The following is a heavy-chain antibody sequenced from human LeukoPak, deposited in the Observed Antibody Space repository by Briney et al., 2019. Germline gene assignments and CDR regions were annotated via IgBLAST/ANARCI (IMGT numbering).Heavy chain of an antibody. CDR1: GYRFTTYG. J-gene: IGHJ4*02. Sequence: ASAKVSCKASGYRFTTYGMHWVRQAPGQGLEYMGWINTNTGSPTYAQGFTGRFVFSLDTSVSTAYLQISSLKAEDTAVYFCARVTTATSRYFDYWGQGTLVTVSS. V-gene: IGHV7-4-1*02. D-gene: IGHD4-17*01. CDR2: INTNTGSP. CDR3: ARVTTATSRYFDY.